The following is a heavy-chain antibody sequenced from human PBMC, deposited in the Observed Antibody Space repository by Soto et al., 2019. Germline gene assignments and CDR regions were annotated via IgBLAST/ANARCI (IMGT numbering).Heavy chain of an antibody. V-gene: IGHV4-59*01. CDR1: GGSISSYY. Sequence: SETLSLTCTVSGGSISSYYWSWIRQPPGKGLEWIGYIYYSGSTNYNPSLKSRVTISADTSKNQFSLKLSSVTAADTAVYYCARVGILYFFDYWGQGTLVTVSS. CDR2: IYYSGST. CDR3: ARVGILYFFDY. J-gene: IGHJ4*02. D-gene: IGHD2-15*01.